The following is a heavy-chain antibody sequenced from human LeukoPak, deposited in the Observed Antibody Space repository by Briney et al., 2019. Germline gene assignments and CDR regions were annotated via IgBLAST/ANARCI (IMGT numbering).Heavy chain of an antibody. CDR2: INPHSAGT. Sequence: SVKVSCKASGYTFIGNYIQWVRQAPGQGLEWMGWINPHSAGTNYAQNFQGRVTMTSDTSITTAYMELSGLRSDDTAMYYCARDVQWGLLDYWGQGTPVTVSS. CDR3: ARDVQWGLLDY. D-gene: IGHD2-21*02. CDR1: GYTFIGNY. V-gene: IGHV1-2*02. J-gene: IGHJ4*02.